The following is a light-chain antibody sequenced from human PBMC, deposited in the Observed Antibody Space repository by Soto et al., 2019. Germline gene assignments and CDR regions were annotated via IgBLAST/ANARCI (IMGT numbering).Light chain of an antibody. J-gene: IGKJ4*01. CDR2: GAS. CDR3: QHYTNWPLT. CDR1: QSVSSN. V-gene: IGKV3-15*01. Sequence: EIVMTQSPATLSVSPGERATLSCWASQSVSSNLAWYRQKPGQAPRLLIYGASTRATGIPARFSGSGSGTEFTLTLSSLQSEDFAVYYCQHYTNWPLTFGGGTKVEIK.